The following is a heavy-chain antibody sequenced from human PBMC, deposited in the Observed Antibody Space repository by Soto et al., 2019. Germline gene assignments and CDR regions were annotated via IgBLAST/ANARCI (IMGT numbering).Heavy chain of an antibody. D-gene: IGHD3-10*01. J-gene: IGHJ3*02. Sequence: SETLSLTCTVSGGSISSSSYYWGWIRQPPGKGLEWIGSIYYSGSTFYNPSLKSRVTISVDTSKNQFSLKLSSVTAADTAVYYCARLTMVRGVSLFDAFDIWGQGTMVTVSS. V-gene: IGHV4-39*01. CDR1: GGSISSSSYY. CDR3: ARLTMVRGVSLFDAFDI. CDR2: IYYSGST.